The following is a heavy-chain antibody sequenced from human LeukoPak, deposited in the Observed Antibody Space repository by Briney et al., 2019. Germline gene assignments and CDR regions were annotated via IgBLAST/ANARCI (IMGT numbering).Heavy chain of an antibody. J-gene: IGHJ5*02. CDR3: ARADFIDAGPYLIGP. V-gene: IGHV1-2*02. D-gene: IGHD3-3*01. CDR1: GYTFTGQY. CDR2: INTKSGRT. Sequence: GASVKVSCKASGYTFTGQYMHFLRQAPGQGLEWMGWINTKSGRTSSARKFQGRVTMTRDPSITTVYMDMAWLTSDDTAIYFCARADFIDAGPYLIGPWGQGTLVTVSS.